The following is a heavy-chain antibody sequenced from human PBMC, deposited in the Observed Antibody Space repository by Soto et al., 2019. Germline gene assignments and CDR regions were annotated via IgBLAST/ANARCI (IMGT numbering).Heavy chain of an antibody. CDR3: ARSLSLEYCGSHRCPRAFDF. D-gene: IGHD2-2*01. CDR2: MNPNSGNT. Sequence: SSVKVSCKASGYIFTSYDINWVRHATGQGLEWMGWMNPNSGNTGYAQKFQGRATMTRNTSITTAYLELSSLTSEDTAVYFCARSLSLEYCGSHRCPRAFDFWGQGTLVTVSS. J-gene: IGHJ4*02. CDR1: GYIFTSYD. V-gene: IGHV1-8*01.